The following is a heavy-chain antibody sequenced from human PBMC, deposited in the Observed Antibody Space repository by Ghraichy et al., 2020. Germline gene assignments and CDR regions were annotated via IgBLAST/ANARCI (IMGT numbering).Heavy chain of an antibody. D-gene: IGHD3-22*01. CDR2: ISAYNGNT. CDR1: GYTFTSYG. V-gene: IGHV1-18*04. J-gene: IGHJ6*02. CDR3: ARDHDSSTWVDTNYYDYYGMDV. Sequence: ASVKVSCKASGYTFTSYGISWVRQAPGQGLEWMGGISAYNGNTKYAPKHQGRVTMTTDTSTNTAYMALRSLLSDDTAVYYCARDHDSSTWVDTNYYDYYGMDVWGQGTTVTVSS.